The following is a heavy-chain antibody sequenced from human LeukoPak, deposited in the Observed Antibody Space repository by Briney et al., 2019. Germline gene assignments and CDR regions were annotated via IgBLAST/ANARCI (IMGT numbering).Heavy chain of an antibody. V-gene: IGHV3-21*01. CDR1: GFTFSSYS. J-gene: IGHJ6*02. Sequence: GGSLRLSCAASGFTFSSYSMNWVRQAPGKGLEWVSSISSSSSYIYYADSVKGRFTISRDNAKSSLYLQMNSLRAEDTAVYYCARDSPELWFGELSPYYGMDVWGQGTTVTVSS. D-gene: IGHD3-10*01. CDR3: ARDSPELWFGELSPYYGMDV. CDR2: ISSSSSYI.